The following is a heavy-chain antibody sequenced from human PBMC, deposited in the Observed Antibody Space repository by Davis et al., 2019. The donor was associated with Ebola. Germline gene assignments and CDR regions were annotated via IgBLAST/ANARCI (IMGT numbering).Heavy chain of an antibody. J-gene: IGHJ3*02. CDR3: AQARTHCSSTSCYPKKDAFDI. Sequence: SGPTLVKPTQTLTLTCTFSGFSLSTSGVGVGWIRQPPGKALEWLALIYWNDDKRYSPSLKSRLAITKDTSKNQVVLTMTNLDPVDTATYYCAQARTHCSSTSCYPKKDAFDIWGQGTMVTVSS. CDR2: IYWNDDK. CDR1: GFSLSTSGVG. D-gene: IGHD2-2*01. V-gene: IGHV2-5*01.